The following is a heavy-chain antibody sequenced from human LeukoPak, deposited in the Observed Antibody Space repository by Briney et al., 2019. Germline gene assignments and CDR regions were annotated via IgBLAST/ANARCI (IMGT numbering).Heavy chain of an antibody. D-gene: IGHD3-16*01. CDR1: GFTFRSYA. CDR2: FSGHDDMT. V-gene: IGHV3-23*01. Sequence: GGSLRLSCVASGFTFRSYAMSWFRQAPGKGLEWVSGFSGHDDMTYYADSVKGRFTISRDNSKNTVYLQMNSLRADDTAVYYCAKEGGAWGQGTLVSVSS. CDR3: AKEGGA. J-gene: IGHJ5*02.